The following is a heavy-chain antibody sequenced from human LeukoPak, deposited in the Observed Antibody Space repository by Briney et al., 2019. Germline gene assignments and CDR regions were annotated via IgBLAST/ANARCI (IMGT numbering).Heavy chain of an antibody. V-gene: IGHV3-7*01. J-gene: IGHJ6*04. Sequence: GGSLRLSCAASGFTFSDYWMTWVRQAPGKGLEWVAKIKQDGSDKYYVDSVKGRFTISRDNAKNSVLLQMNSLRAEDTAVYYCARERDYGGNSDWGKGTTVTVSS. CDR2: IKQDGSDK. CDR3: ARERDYGGNSD. CDR1: GFTFSDYW. D-gene: IGHD4-23*01.